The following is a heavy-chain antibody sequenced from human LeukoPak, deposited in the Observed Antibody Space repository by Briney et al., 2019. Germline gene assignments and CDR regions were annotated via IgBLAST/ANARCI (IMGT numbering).Heavy chain of an antibody. V-gene: IGHV1-69*04. CDR3: ARDRDMVREAHISIWFDP. Sequence: ASVKVSCKASGGTFSSYAISWVRQAPGQGLEWMGRIIPILGIANYAQKFQGRVTITADKSTSTAYMELSSLRSEDTAVYYCARDRDMVREAHISIWFDPWGQGTLVTVSS. J-gene: IGHJ5*02. CDR2: IIPILGIA. CDR1: GGTFSSYA. D-gene: IGHD3-10*01.